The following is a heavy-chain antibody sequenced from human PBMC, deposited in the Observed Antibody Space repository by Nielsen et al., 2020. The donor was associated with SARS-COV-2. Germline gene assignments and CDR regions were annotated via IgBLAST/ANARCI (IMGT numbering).Heavy chain of an antibody. CDR3: ASTYAHSGFDY. V-gene: IGHV4-34*01. J-gene: IGHJ4*02. CDR1: GGSFSGYY. Sequence: SETLSLTCTVSGGSFSGYYWSWIRQSPGKGLEWIGEINHSGSSNYNPSLKSRVTISVDTSKNQFSLRLSSVTASDTAVYFCASTYAHSGFDYWGQGTLVTVSS. D-gene: IGHD2-2*01. CDR2: INHSGSS.